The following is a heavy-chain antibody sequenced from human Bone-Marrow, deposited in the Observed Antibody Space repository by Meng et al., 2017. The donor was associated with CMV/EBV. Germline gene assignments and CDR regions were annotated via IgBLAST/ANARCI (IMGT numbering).Heavy chain of an antibody. CDR3: ARDLKYSGYDPYYFDY. Sequence: GGSLRLSCAASGFTFSGYSMNWVRQAPGKGLEWVSSISRSSSHIYYADSVKGRFTISRDNANNSLYLQMNSLRAEDTAVYYCARDLKYSGYDPYYFDYWGQGTLVTVSS. D-gene: IGHD5-12*01. V-gene: IGHV3-21*01. CDR1: GFTFSGYS. CDR2: ISRSSSHI. J-gene: IGHJ4*02.